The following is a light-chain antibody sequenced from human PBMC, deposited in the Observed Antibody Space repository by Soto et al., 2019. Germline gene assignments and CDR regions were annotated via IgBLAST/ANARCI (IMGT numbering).Light chain of an antibody. Sequence: DVQMTQSPSSLSASVGDRVTITCRASQNIKNYLSWYQQRPGKAPRVVIFAATLLQSGVPSTFSDSGSGTEFTLTIRSLHQDDFATYYCLQSHSTPLTFGQGTRL. CDR2: AAT. J-gene: IGKJ5*01. CDR1: QNIKNY. V-gene: IGKV1-39*01. CDR3: LQSHSTPLT.